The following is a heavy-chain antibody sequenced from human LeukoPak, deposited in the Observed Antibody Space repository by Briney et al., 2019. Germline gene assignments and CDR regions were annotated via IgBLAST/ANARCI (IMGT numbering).Heavy chain of an antibody. J-gene: IGHJ4*02. CDR3: TTDLRLGLDNTGY. CDR1: GSTFSNAW. Sequence: GGSLRLSCAASGSTFSNAWMSWVRQAPGKGLEWVGRIKSKTDGGTTDYAAPVKGRFTISRDDSKNTLYMQMNSLKTEDTAVYYCTTDLRLGLDNTGYWGQGTLVTVSS. D-gene: IGHD1-1*01. V-gene: IGHV3-15*01. CDR2: IKSKTDGGTT.